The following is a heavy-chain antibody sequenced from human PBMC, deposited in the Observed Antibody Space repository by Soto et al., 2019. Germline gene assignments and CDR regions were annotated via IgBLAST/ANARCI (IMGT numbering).Heavy chain of an antibody. CDR1: GFSLSTSGMR. V-gene: IGHV2-70*04. J-gene: IGHJ4*02. Sequence: ASGPTLVNPTQTLTLTCTFSGFSLSTSGMRVSWIRQPPGKALEWLARIDWDDDKFYSTSLKTRLTISKDTSKNQVVLTMTNMDPVDPATYYCARIRPSSSWYYFDYWGQGTLVTVS. CDR2: IDWDDDK. CDR3: ARIRPSSSWYYFDY. D-gene: IGHD6-13*01.